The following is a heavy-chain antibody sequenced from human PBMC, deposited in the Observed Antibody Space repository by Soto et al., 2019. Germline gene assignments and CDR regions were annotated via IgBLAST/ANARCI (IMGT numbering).Heavy chain of an antibody. CDR3: ATARRGTVSLLEH. CDR2: LNPYSGAT. CDR1: GYHFSDNH. V-gene: IGHV1-2*02. J-gene: IGHJ4*01. Sequence: QVQLVQSGAEVKKTGASVKVSCKASGYHFSDNHIHCVRQAPGQGLEWMGWLNPYSGATTFAAKFQGRVTMTRDTSISTSYMELTGLKSDDTAVYYCATARRGTVSLLEHWGQGTLVTVST. D-gene: IGHD2-21*01.